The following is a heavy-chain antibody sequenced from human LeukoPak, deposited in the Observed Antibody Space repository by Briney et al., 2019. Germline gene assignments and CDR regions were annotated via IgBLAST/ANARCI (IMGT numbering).Heavy chain of an antibody. Sequence: SGPTLVNPTQTRTVTCTFSGFSLSSRGVGVGWIRQPPVKSLERLALIYSNDDKRYSPSLKSRLTITKDTSKNQVVLTMTNMDTVDTATYYCAHTDYGAYSFDYWGQGALVTVSS. CDR3: AHTDYGAYSFDY. CDR1: GFSLSSRGVG. J-gene: IGHJ4*02. D-gene: IGHD4-17*01. CDR2: IYSNDDK. V-gene: IGHV2-5*01.